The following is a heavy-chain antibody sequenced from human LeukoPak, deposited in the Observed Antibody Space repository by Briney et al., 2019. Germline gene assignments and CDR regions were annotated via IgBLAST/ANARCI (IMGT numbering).Heavy chain of an antibody. J-gene: IGHJ4*02. D-gene: IGHD5-24*01. CDR1: GFTFSRYA. CDR3: ARSERWLQVYFDY. Sequence: GGSLRLSCAASGFTFSRYAVHWVRQAPGKGLEWVAVISFDGSNKYYADSVKGRFTISRDNSKNTLYLQMNNLRAEDTAVYYCARSERWLQVYFDYWGQGTLVTVSS. V-gene: IGHV3-30-3*01. CDR2: ISFDGSNK.